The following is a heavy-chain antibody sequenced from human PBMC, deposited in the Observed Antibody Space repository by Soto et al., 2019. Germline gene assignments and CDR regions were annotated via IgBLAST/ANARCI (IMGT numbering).Heavy chain of an antibody. CDR3: ASDKAAAYFDY. J-gene: IGHJ4*02. CDR2: IKQHGSER. D-gene: IGHD6-13*01. V-gene: IGHV3-7*03. Sequence: PGGSLRLSCAASGVTFSSYWMSWVRQAPGKGLEWVANIKQHGSERYYVDSVKGRFTISRDNAKNSLYLQMNSLRAEDTAVYYCASDKAAAYFDYWGQGTLVTVSS. CDR1: GVTFSSYW.